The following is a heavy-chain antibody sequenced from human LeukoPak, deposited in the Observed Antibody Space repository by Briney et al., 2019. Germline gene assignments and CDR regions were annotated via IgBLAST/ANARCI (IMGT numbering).Heavy chain of an antibody. CDR3: ATVGRRSSFPFDY. V-gene: IGHV1-24*01. CDR1: GYTLTELS. D-gene: IGHD6-6*01. Sequence: ASVKVSCKVSGYTLTELSMHWVRQAPGKGLGWMGGFDPEDGETIYAQKFQGRVTMTEDTSTDTAYMELSSLRSEDTAVYYCATVGRRSSFPFDYWGQGTLVTVSS. CDR2: FDPEDGET. J-gene: IGHJ4*02.